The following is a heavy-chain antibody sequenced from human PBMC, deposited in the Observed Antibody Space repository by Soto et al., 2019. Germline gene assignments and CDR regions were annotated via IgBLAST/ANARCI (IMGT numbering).Heavy chain of an antibody. CDR3: AAGGSGYYAN. Sequence: EVQLVESGGDLVQPGGSLRLSCAASGFTFSTYWMHWVSQAPGKGLLWVSRIKTDGTYATYADSVKGRFTISSDNDKNTLYLQMNSLRVEAAAVYYCAAGGSGYYANWGQGTLVTVSS. V-gene: IGHV3-74*01. CDR2: IKTDGTYA. J-gene: IGHJ4*02. D-gene: IGHD3-22*01. CDR1: GFTFSTYW.